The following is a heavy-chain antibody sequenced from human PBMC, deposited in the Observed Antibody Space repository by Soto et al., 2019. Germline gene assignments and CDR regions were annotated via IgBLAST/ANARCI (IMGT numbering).Heavy chain of an antibody. D-gene: IGHD2-15*01. CDR1: GGSFSGYY. CDR2: INHSGST. CDR3: ARGPPYCSGGSCGSGWFDP. Sequence: QVQLQQWGAGLLKPSETLSLTCAVYGGSFSGYYWSWIRQPPGKGLEWIGEINHSGSTNYNPSLKSRVTISVDTSKNQFSLKLSSVTAADTAVYYCARGPPYCSGGSCGSGWFDPWGQGTLVTVSS. J-gene: IGHJ5*02. V-gene: IGHV4-34*01.